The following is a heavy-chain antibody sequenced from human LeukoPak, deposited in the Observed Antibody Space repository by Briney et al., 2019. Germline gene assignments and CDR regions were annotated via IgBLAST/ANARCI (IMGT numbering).Heavy chain of an antibody. CDR2: INPNSGGT. CDR3: ARACYYGSGSYYNVGGEFDY. D-gene: IGHD3-10*01. V-gene: IGHV1-2*02. CDR1: GYTFTGYY. J-gene: IGHJ4*02. Sequence: ASVKVSCKASGYTFTGYYMHWVRQAPGQGLEWMGWINPNSGGTNYAQKFQGRVTMTRGTSISTAYMELSRLRSDDTAVYYCARACYYGSGSYYNVGGEFDYWGQGTLVTVSS.